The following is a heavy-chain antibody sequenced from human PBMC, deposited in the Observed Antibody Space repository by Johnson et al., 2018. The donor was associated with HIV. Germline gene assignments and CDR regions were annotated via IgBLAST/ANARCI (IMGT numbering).Heavy chain of an antibody. J-gene: IGHJ3*02. CDR1: GFTFSSYG. V-gene: IGHV3-30*12. D-gene: IGHD4-17*01. CDR3: AKGADYADYEGAFDI. CDR2: ISYDGSNK. Sequence: QVQLVESGGGVVQPGRSLRLSCTASGFTFSSYGLHWVRQAPGKGLEWVAVISYDGSNKYYADSVKGRSTISRDNSKNTLYLQMNSLRVEDTAVYYCAKGADYADYEGAFDIWGQGTMVTVSS.